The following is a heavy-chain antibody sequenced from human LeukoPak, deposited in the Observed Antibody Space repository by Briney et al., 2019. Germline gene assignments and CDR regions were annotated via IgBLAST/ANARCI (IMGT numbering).Heavy chain of an antibody. CDR2: IGTSTSYI. CDR3: AKDGIVVVAPDY. V-gene: IGHV3-21*01. D-gene: IGHD2-15*01. J-gene: IGHJ4*02. CDR1: GFTFSTYI. Sequence: PGGSLRLSCAASGFTFSTYIMNWVRQTPGEGLEWVSSIGTSTSYIYYADSVKGRFTISRDNAKNSLYLEMNSLRAEDTAVYYCAKDGIVVVAPDYWGQGTLVTVSS.